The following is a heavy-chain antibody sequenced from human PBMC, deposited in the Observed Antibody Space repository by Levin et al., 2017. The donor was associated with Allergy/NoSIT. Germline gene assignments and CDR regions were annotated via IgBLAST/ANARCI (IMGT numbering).Heavy chain of an antibody. CDR2: IWYDGSNK. CDR1: GFTFSSYG. CDR3: ASTSLQFEGDLVYYYGMDV. Sequence: GGSLRLSCAASGFTFSSYGMHWVRQAPGKGLEWVAVIWYDGSNKYYADSVKGRFTISRDNSKNTLYLQMNSLRAEDTAVYYCASTSLQFEGDLVYYYGMDVWGQGTTVTVSS. J-gene: IGHJ6*02. V-gene: IGHV3-33*01. D-gene: IGHD5-24*01.